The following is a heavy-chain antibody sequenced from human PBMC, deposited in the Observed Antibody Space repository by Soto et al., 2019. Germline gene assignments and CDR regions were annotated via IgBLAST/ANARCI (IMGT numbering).Heavy chain of an antibody. V-gene: IGHV4-39*07. Sequence: SDTLSLTCTVSGGSIRGSDDYWAWIRQSPGKGLEYIGSVFYTGSAYYNPSLKSRVTISVDRSKNQLSLKLSSVTAADTAVYYCARVPGPWGQGTLVTVSS. J-gene: IGHJ5*02. D-gene: IGHD3-10*01. CDR2: VFYTGSA. CDR1: GGSIRGSDDY. CDR3: ARVPGP.